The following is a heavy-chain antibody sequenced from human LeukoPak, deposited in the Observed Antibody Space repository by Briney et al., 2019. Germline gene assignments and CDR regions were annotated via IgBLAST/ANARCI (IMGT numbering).Heavy chain of an antibody. CDR2: IYYSGST. J-gene: IGHJ4*02. CDR3: ASLAAAGSRFDY. Sequence: PSETLSLTCTVSGGSISSYYWSWIRQPPGKGLEWIGYIYYSGSTNYNPSLKSRVTISVDTSKNQFSLKLSSVTAADTAVYYCASLAAAGSRFDYWGQGTLVTVSP. D-gene: IGHD6-13*01. V-gene: IGHV4-59*08. CDR1: GGSISSYY.